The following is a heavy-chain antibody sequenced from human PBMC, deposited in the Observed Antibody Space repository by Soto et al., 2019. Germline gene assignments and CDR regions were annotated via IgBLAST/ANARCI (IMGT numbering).Heavy chain of an antibody. V-gene: IGHV3-23*01. CDR3: AKERRMTTVTTSKSHYYYYMDV. J-gene: IGHJ6*03. CDR1: GFTFSSYA. CDR2: ISGSGGST. Sequence: PGGSLRLSCAASGFTFSSYAMSWVRQAPGKGLEWVSAISGSGGSTYYADSVKGRFTISRDNSKNTLYLQMNSLRAEDTAVYYCAKERRMTTVTTSKSHYYYYMDVWGKGTTVTVSS. D-gene: IGHD4-17*01.